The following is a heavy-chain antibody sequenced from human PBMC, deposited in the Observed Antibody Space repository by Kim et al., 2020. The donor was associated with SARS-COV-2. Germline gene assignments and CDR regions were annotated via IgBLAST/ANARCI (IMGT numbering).Heavy chain of an antibody. CDR3: ARDNSAGSAWWFDP. J-gene: IGHJ5*02. D-gene: IGHD2-15*01. Sequence: AQKFQGRVTMTRDTSTSTAYMELSSLRSDDTAVYYCARDNSAGSAWWFDPWGQGTLVTVSS. V-gene: IGHV1-46*01.